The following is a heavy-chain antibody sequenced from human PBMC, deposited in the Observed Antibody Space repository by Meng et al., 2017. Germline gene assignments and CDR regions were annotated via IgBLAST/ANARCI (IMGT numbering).Heavy chain of an antibody. Sequence: QVQLVQSGAEVKKPGASVKVSCKESGNTFTSYYMHWVRKAPGQGLEWMGIINPSGGSTSYAQKFQGRVTMTRDTSTSTVYMELSSLRSEDTAVYYCARDLEDTAMDRELRYYFDYWGQGTLVTVSS. CDR2: INPSGGST. J-gene: IGHJ4*02. V-gene: IGHV1-46*01. CDR3: ARDLEDTAMDRELRYYFDY. D-gene: IGHD5-18*01. CDR1: GNTFTSYY.